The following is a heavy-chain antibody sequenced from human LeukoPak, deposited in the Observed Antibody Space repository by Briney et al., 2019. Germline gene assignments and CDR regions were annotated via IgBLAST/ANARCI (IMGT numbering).Heavy chain of an antibody. J-gene: IGHJ4*02. V-gene: IGHV4-34*01. Sequence: SETLSLTCAVYGGSFSGYYWSWIRQPPGKGLEWIGEINHSGSTNYNPSLKSRVTISVDTSKNQFSLKLISVPAADTAVYYCAKGWLLNYWGQGTLVTVSS. CDR1: GGSFSGYY. CDR3: AKGWLLNY. D-gene: IGHD3-9*01. CDR2: INHSGST.